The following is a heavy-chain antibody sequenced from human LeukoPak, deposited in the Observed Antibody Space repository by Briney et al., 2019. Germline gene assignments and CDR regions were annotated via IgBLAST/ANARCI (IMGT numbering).Heavy chain of an antibody. CDR2: IKTTSDGGTT. Sequence: GGSLRLSCAASGFTFSSYAMTWVRQAPGKGLEWVGRIKTTSDGGTTDYATPVRGRFTISRDDSKNTVYLQMNSLKTEDTAVYYCAKAGVTSPFDYWGQGTLVTVSS. CDR3: AKAGVTSPFDY. D-gene: IGHD2-21*02. CDR1: GFTFSSYA. V-gene: IGHV3-15*01. J-gene: IGHJ4*02.